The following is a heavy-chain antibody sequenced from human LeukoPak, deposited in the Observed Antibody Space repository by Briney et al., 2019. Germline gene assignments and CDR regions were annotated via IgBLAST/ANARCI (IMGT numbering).Heavy chain of an antibody. D-gene: IGHD1-26*01. J-gene: IGHJ5*02. CDR3: AKALPGIVGPTTGWFDP. CDR2: ISGSAGST. V-gene: IGHV3-23*01. CDR1: GFTFSSYA. Sequence: GGSLRLSCAASGFTFSSYAMHWVRQAPGKGLEWVSAISGSAGSTYYTDSVKGRFTISRDNSKNTLYLQMNSLRAEDTAVYYCAKALPGIVGPTTGWFDPWGQGTLVTVSS.